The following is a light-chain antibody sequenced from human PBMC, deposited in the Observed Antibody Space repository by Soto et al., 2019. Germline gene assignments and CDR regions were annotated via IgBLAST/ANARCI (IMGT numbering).Light chain of an antibody. CDR1: QSVSSS. V-gene: IGKV3-11*01. J-gene: IGKJ4*02. CDR2: GAS. Sequence: ILLTKSPSTLTLSPGERATLSCRASQSVSSSLAWYQQKPGQAPRLLIYGASNRATGIPARFSGSGSGTDFTLTISSLEPEDFEVYYCQQRSNWPPTFGGGTKVDIK. CDR3: QQRSNWPPT.